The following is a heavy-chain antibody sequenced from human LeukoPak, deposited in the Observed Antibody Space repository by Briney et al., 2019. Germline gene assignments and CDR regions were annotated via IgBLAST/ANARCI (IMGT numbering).Heavy chain of an antibody. D-gene: IGHD1-1*01. V-gene: IGHV4-61*02. CDR3: ARGFWNSLGWFDP. J-gene: IGHJ5*02. CDR2: IYTSGST. Sequence: KPSQTLSLTCTVSGGSISSGSYYWSWIRQPAGKGLEWIGRIYTSGSTNYNPSLKSRVTISVDTSKNQFSLKLSSVTAADTAVYYCARGFWNSLGWFDPWGQGTLVTVSS. CDR1: GGSISSGSYY.